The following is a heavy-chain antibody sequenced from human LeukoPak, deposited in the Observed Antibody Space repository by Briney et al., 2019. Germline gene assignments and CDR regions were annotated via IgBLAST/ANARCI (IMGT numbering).Heavy chain of an antibody. CDR1: GGSISSGGYY. V-gene: IGHV4-61*08. D-gene: IGHD5-18*01. CDR2: IYYSGST. CDR3: ARGRGYSYGLPLRRYWYFDL. Sequence: SQTLSLTCTVSGGSISSGGYYWGWIRQPPGKGLEWIGNIYYSGSTNYNPSLKSRVTISVDTSKNQFSLKLSSVPAADTAVYYCARGRGYSYGLPLRRYWYFDLWGRGTLVTVSS. J-gene: IGHJ2*01.